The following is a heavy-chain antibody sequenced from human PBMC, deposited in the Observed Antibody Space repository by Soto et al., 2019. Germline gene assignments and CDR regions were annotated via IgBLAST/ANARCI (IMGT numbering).Heavy chain of an antibody. V-gene: IGHV1-46*01. CDR2: INPSGGST. CDR3: ARATEVVAAPLDH. J-gene: IGHJ4*02. Sequence: QVQLVQSGAEVKKPGASVKVSCKASGYTFTSYYMHWVRQAPGQGLEWMGIINPSGGSTSYAQKFQGRFTLPRDTSTSTVYMELSSLRSEDTAVYYCARATEVVAAPLDHWGQGTLVTVSS. CDR1: GYTFTSYY. D-gene: IGHD2-15*01.